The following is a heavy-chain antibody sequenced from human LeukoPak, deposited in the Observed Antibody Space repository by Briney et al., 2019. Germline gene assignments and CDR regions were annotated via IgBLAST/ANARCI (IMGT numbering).Heavy chain of an antibody. CDR3: ARGKSHDLWSGHRPSRFDS. Sequence: NPSETLSLTCTVSGDSISPYYWTWIRQPPGKGLEWIGYIHYSGSTNYNPSLKSRLAISLDMSKNQFSLRLRSVTAADTAVYYCARGKSHDLWSGHRPSRFDSWGQGTRVTVSS. CDR1: GDSISPYY. V-gene: IGHV4-59*01. CDR2: IHYSGST. D-gene: IGHD3-3*01. J-gene: IGHJ4*02.